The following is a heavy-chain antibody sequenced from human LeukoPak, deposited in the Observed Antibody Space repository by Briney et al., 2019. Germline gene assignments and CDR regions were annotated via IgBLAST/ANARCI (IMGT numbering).Heavy chain of an antibody. CDR1: GFTFGDYA. D-gene: IGHD6-19*01. Sequence: GGSLRLSCTASGFTFGDYAMSWFRQAPGKGLEWVGFIRSKAYGGTTEYAASVKGRFTISRDDSKSIAYLQMNSLKTEDTAVYYCTRDLEQWLPRGGFYFDYWGQGTLVTVSS. V-gene: IGHV3-49*03. CDR3: TRDLEQWLPRGGFYFDY. J-gene: IGHJ4*02. CDR2: IRSKAYGGTT.